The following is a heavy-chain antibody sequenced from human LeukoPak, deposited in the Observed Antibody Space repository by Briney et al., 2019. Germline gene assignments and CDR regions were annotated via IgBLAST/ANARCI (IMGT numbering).Heavy chain of an antibody. J-gene: IGHJ4*02. D-gene: IGHD4-17*01. Sequence: PGGSLRLSCAASGFTSSDYYMSWIRQAPGKGLEWVSYISRSSSYTNYADSVKGRFTISRDNAKNSLYLQMNSLRAEDTAVYYCARDYGDYVSYFDYWGQGTLVTVSS. V-gene: IGHV3-11*06. CDR2: ISRSSSYT. CDR3: ARDYGDYVSYFDY. CDR1: GFTSSDYY.